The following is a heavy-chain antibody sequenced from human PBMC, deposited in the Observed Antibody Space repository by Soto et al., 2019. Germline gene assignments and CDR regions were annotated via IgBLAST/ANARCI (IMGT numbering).Heavy chain of an antibody. Sequence: GGSLRLSCAASGFTFSSYAMHWVRQAPGKGLEWVAVISYDGSNKYYADSVKGRFTISRDNSKNTLYLQMNSLRAEDTAVYYCARDGYSSSWNYYYGMDVWGQGTTVTVSS. CDR3: ARDGYSSSWNYYYGMDV. CDR1: GFTFSSYA. V-gene: IGHV3-30-3*01. J-gene: IGHJ6*02. D-gene: IGHD6-13*01. CDR2: ISYDGSNK.